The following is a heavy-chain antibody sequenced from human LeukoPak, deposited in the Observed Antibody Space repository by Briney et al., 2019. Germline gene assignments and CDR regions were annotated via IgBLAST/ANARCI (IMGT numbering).Heavy chain of an antibody. CDR3: ANLIGYGSGSYFYYGMDV. V-gene: IGHV3-21*01. D-gene: IGHD3-10*01. J-gene: IGHJ6*02. Sequence: GGSLRLSCAASGFTFSSFSMNWVRQAPGKGLEWVSSISSSSYIYYADSVKGRFTISRDNAKNSLYLQMNSLRAEDTAVYYCANLIGYGSGSYFYYGMDVWGQGTTVTVSS. CDR1: GFTFSSFS. CDR2: ISSSSYI.